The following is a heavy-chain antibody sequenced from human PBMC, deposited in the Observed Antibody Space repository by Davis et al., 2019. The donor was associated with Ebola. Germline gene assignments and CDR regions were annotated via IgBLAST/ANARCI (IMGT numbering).Heavy chain of an antibody. CDR3: ARSPSTMIVVVITPFDY. CDR2: INPNSGGT. D-gene: IGHD3-22*01. Sequence: AASVKVSCKASGYTFTGYYMHWVRQAPGQGLEWMGRINPNSGGTNYAQKFQGRVTMTRDTSISTAYMELSRLRSADTAVYYCARSPSTMIVVVITPFDYWGQGTLVTVSS. V-gene: IGHV1-2*06. CDR1: GYTFTGYY. J-gene: IGHJ4*02.